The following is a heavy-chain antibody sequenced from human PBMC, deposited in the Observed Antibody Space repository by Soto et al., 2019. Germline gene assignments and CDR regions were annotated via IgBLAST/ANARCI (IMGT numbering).Heavy chain of an antibody. CDR1: GFTFDDYA. CDR2: ISWNSGSI. V-gene: IGHV3-9*01. CDR3: AKDIVEALVQAAPRDY. Sequence: SLRLSCAASGFTFDDYAMHWVRQAPGKGLEWVSGISWNSGSIGYADSVKGRFTISRDNAKNSLYLQMNSLRAEDTALYYCAKDIVEALVQAAPRDYWGQGTLVTVSS. D-gene: IGHD2-2*01. J-gene: IGHJ4*02.